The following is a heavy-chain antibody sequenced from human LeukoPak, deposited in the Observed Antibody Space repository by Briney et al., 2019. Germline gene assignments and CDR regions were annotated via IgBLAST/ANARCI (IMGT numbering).Heavy chain of an antibody. CDR1: GFTFDDYA. CDR3: AKDLSSGDPAAPVFDG. CDR2: ITWNRDNI. V-gene: IGHV3-9*01. D-gene: IGHD3-22*01. J-gene: IGHJ6*02. Sequence: PGGSLRLSCAASGFTFDDYAMHRVRQAPGKGLEWVSGITWNRDNIGYGDSVKGRFTISRDNVKNVLYLQMTSLRPEDTALYYCAKDLSSGDPAAPVFDGWGQGTTVIVSS.